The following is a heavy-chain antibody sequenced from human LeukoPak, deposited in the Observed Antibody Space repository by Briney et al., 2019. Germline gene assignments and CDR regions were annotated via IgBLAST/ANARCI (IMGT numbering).Heavy chain of an antibody. Sequence: SETLSLTCTVSGGSISSYYWSWIRQPAGKGLEWIGRIYTSGSTNYNPSLKSRVTMSVDTSKNQFSLKLSSATAADTAVYYCARAQSPNYYYYYYGMDVWGQGTTVTVSS. V-gene: IGHV4-4*07. CDR3: ARAQSPNYYYYYYGMDV. J-gene: IGHJ6*02. CDR2: IYTSGST. CDR1: GGSISSYY.